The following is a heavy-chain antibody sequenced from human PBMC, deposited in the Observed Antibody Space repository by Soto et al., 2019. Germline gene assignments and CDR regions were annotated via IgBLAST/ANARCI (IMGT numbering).Heavy chain of an antibody. CDR1: GGSISSGDYY. J-gene: IGHJ4*02. CDR3: AREPYYYDSSGYYRDY. D-gene: IGHD3-22*01. CDR2: IYYSGST. V-gene: IGHV4-30-4*01. Sequence: QVQLQESGPGLVKPSQTLSLTCTVSGGSISSGDYYWSWIRHPPGKGLEWIGYIYYSGSTYYNPSLKSRVTISVDTSKNQFSLKLSSVTAADTAVYYCAREPYYYDSSGYYRDYWGQGTLVTVSS.